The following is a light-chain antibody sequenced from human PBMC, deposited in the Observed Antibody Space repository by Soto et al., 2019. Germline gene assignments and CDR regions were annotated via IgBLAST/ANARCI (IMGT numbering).Light chain of an antibody. CDR3: THDNSYSLYT. CDR2: DAS. Sequence: DIQMTQSPSTLSASLGDRVTITCRASQSISRWLAWYQQKPGKAPKVLIYDASSLESGVPSRFSGSGSGTEFNITISRLQPDDLETYYCTHDNSYSLYTFGQGTKLEI. V-gene: IGKV1-5*01. CDR1: QSISRW. J-gene: IGKJ2*01.